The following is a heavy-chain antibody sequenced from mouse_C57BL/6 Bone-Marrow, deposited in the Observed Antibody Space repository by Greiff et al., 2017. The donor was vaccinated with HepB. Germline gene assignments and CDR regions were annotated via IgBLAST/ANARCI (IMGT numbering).Heavy chain of an antibody. CDR1: GYTFTSYG. V-gene: IGHV1-81*01. CDR2: IYPRSGNT. Sequence: VQLQQSGAELARPGASVKLSCKASGYTFTSYGISWVKQRTGQGLEWIGEIYPRSGNTYYNEKFKGKATLTADKSSSTAYMELRSLTSEDSAVYFCARFPYYYGSSYEGYFDVWGTGTTVTVSS. CDR3: ARFPYYYGSSYEGYFDV. J-gene: IGHJ1*03. D-gene: IGHD1-1*01.